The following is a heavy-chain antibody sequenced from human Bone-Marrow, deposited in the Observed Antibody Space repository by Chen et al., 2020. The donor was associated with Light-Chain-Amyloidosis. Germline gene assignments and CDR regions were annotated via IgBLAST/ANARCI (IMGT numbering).Heavy chain of an antibody. Sequence: QSGPEVKKPGESLKISCKGSGYTFPNYWIGWVRQMPGKGLEWMGVIYPDXSDARYSXXXXXXXXXXXXXXXXXXXXXXXXXXXXXTAMYYCARRRDGYNFDYWGQGTLV. CDR3: ARRRDGYNFDY. J-gene: IGHJ4*02. V-gene: IGHV5-51*01. D-gene: IGHD2-21*01. CDR2: IYPDXSDA. CDR1: GYTFPNYW.